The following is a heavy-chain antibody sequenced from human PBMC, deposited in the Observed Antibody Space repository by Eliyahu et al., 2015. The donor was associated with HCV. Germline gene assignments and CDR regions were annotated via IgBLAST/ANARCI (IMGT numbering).Heavy chain of an antibody. V-gene: IGHV1-69*02. CDR2: IIPILGIA. CDR3: ASTRDDFSDWFDP. CDR1: GGTFSSYT. Sequence: XVKKPGSSVKVSCKASGGTFSSYTISWVRQAPGQGLEWMGRIIPILGIANYAQKFQGRVTITADKSTSTAYMELSSLRSEDTAVYYCASTRDDFSDWFDPWGQGTLVTVSS. D-gene: IGHD3-3*01. J-gene: IGHJ5*02.